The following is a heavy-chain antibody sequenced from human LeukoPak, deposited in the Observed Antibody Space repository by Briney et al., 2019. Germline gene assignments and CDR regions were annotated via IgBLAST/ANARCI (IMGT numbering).Heavy chain of an antibody. D-gene: IGHD4/OR15-4a*01. CDR2: ISGSGGGT. J-gene: IGHJ6*03. V-gene: IGHV3-23*01. Sequence: GGSLRLSCAASGLTFSTFAMGWVRQAPGKGLEWVSTISGSGGGTYYADSVKGRFSISRYNSKNTRALQMNSLRAEDTGVYYCAKHKGAGSRYYYSMDVWGKGATVTVSS. CDR3: AKHKGAGSRYYYSMDV. CDR1: GLTFSTFA.